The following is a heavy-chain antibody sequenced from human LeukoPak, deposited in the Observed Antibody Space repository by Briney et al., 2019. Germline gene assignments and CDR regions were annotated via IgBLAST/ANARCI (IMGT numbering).Heavy chain of an antibody. CDR3: AKDRLVPGSVLDY. V-gene: IGHV3-30*02. CDR2: IRYDGSDK. CDR1: GFTLSDYG. D-gene: IGHD6-19*01. J-gene: IGHJ4*02. Sequence: GGSLRLSCAASGFTLSDYGMHWVRQAPGKGLEWVAFIRYDGSDKYYADSVRGRFTISRDNSRNTLYLQMNSLRVEDTAVYYCAKDRLVPGSVLDYWGQGTLVTVSS.